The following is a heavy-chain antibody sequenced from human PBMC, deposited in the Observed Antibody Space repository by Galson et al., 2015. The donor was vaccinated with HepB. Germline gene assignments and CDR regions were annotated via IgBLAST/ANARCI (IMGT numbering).Heavy chain of an antibody. Sequence: SLRLSCAASGFTVSNNHMTWVRQAPGKGLEWVSVIYSGGSTYYADSVKGRFTISRDNSKNTLYLQMSSLRAEDTAVYYCGRDTRSLGALDVWGQGTMVTVSS. D-gene: IGHD3-16*01. CDR1: GFTVSNNH. J-gene: IGHJ3*01. V-gene: IGHV3-53*01. CDR3: GRDTRSLGALDV. CDR2: IYSGGST.